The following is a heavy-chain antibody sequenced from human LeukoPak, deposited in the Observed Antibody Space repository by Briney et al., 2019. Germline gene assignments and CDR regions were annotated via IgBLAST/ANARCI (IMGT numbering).Heavy chain of an antibody. CDR2: IKEDGSQK. V-gene: IGHV3-7*01. D-gene: IGHD1/OR15-1a*01. J-gene: IGHJ4*02. CDR3: ARASPQQAFLFDY. Sequence: GGSLRLSCTASGFIFSTYWMTWVRQAPGKGLEWVANIKEDGSQKYYVDSVKGRFTISRDNAKYSLYLQMNSLRAEDTAIYYCARASPQQAFLFDYWGQGTLVTVSS. CDR1: GFIFSTYW.